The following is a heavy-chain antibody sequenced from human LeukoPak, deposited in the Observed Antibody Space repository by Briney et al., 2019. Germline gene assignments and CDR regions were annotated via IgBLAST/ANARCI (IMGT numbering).Heavy chain of an antibody. Sequence: GASVKVSCKVSGYTLTELSMHWVRQAPGKGLEWIGGFDPEDGETIYAQKFQGRVTMTEDTPTDTAYMELSSLRSEDTAVYYCATRRIAGRRMGENAFDIWGQGTMATVSS. CDR2: FDPEDGET. D-gene: IGHD3-16*01. CDR3: ATRRIAGRRMGENAFDI. V-gene: IGHV1-24*01. J-gene: IGHJ3*02. CDR1: GYTLTELS.